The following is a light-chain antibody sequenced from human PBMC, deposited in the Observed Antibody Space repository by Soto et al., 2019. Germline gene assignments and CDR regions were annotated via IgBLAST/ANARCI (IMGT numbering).Light chain of an antibody. CDR2: NAS. CDR3: QQYEDVPT. CDR1: QDISTF. Sequence: DIQMTQSPSSLSASVGDRVTLTCQSSQDISTFLNWYHQEPGTAPKLLISNASALETGGPSRFRGRGAGTYFTFNISSLQRIDVGTYYCQQYEDVPTFGQGTK. J-gene: IGKJ2*01. V-gene: IGKV1-33*01.